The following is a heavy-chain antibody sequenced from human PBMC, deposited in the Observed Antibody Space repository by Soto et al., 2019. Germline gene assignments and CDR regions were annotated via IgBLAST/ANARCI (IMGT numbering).Heavy chain of an antibody. CDR1: GLIFGDYA. D-gene: IGHD3-10*01. Sequence: GGSLRLSCIGSGLIFGDYAMSWFRQSPGKGLEWVGLIRSKSNGGTAEYAASVKGRFTISRDDSKSIAYLQMNSLKTADTALYYCSRSLFGGCGLDVWGQGTTVTVSS. J-gene: IGHJ6*02. CDR3: SRSLFGGCGLDV. V-gene: IGHV3-49*03. CDR2: IRSKSNGGTA.